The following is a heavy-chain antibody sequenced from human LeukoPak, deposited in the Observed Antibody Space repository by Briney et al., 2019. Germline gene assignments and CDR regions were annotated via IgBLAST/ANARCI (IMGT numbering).Heavy chain of an antibody. V-gene: IGHV3-30-3*01. CDR2: ISYDGSNK. J-gene: IGHJ3*02. D-gene: IGHD3-10*01. CDR3: ARDFPHSGSYPLYAFDI. Sequence: GRTLRLSCAASGFTFSSYAMHWVRQAPGKGLEWVAVISYDGSNKCYADSVKGRFTISRDNSKNTLYLQMNSLRAEDTAVYYCARDFPHSGSYPLYAFDIWGQGTMVTVSS. CDR1: GFTFSSYA.